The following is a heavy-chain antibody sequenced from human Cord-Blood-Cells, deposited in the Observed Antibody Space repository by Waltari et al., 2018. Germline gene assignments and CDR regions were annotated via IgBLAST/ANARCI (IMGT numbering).Heavy chain of an antibody. CDR2: INHSGST. D-gene: IGHD2-2*01. Sequence: QVQLQQWGAGLLKPSETLSLTCAVYGGSFSGYYWSWIRQPPGKGLEWIGEINHSGSTNCHPPLKSRVTISVDTSNNQFSLKLSSVTAADTAVYYCARGSMARQASFNYYIVVVPADNWFDPWGQGTLVTVSS. CDR1: GGSFSGYY. J-gene: IGHJ5*02. V-gene: IGHV4-34*01. CDR3: ARGSMARQASFNYYIVVVPADNWFDP.